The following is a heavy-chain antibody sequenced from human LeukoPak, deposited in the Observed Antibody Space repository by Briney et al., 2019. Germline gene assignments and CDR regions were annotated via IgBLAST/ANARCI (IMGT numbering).Heavy chain of an antibody. D-gene: IGHD6-19*01. V-gene: IGHV4-39*07. CDR1: GGSISSSSYY. J-gene: IGHJ4*02. CDR3: ARDSSGWYSLDY. CDR2: IYYSGST. Sequence: NASETLSLTCTVSGGSISSSSYYWGSIRQPPGKGLEWIGSIYYSGSTYYNPSLKSRVTISLDTSKNQFSLKLSSVTAADTAVYYCARDSSGWYSLDYWGQGTLVTVFS.